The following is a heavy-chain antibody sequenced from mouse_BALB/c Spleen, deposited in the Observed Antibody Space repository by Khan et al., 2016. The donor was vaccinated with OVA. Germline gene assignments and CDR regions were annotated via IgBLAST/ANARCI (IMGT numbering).Heavy chain of an antibody. D-gene: IGHD4-1*01. J-gene: IGHJ3*01. CDR3: ERGNWAWFAY. V-gene: IGHV5-17*02. CDR1: GFTFSSFG. Sequence: EVMLVESGGGLVQPGGSRKLACAASGFTFSSFGMHWVRQAPEKGLEWVAYISSDSIPLYYADTLKGRFTISRDNPRNTLFLQLTSLRSEDTAMYYCERGNWAWFAYWGQGTLVTVSA. CDR2: ISSDSIPL.